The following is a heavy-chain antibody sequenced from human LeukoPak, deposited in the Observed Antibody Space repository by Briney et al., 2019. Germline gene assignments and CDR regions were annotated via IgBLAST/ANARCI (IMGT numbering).Heavy chain of an antibody. V-gene: IGHV3-23*01. D-gene: IGHD2-2*02. CDR2: ISGSGGTT. Sequence: GGSLRLSCAASGFTFSSYAMSWVRQAPGKGLEWVSTISGSGGTTYYADSVKGRFTISRDNSKNTLNLQMNSLRADDTAVYYCAKDSNQLLYGNAFDIWGQGTMVTVSS. J-gene: IGHJ3*02. CDR3: AKDSNQLLYGNAFDI. CDR1: GFTFSSYA.